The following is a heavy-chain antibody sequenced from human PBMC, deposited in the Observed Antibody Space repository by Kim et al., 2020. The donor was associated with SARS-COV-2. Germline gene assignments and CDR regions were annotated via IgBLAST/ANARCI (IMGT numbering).Heavy chain of an antibody. Sequence: NPSLKSRVTISVDTSKNQFSLKLSYVTAADTAVYYCARWYYGSGSFHFDYWGQGTLVTVSS. V-gene: IGHV4-59*01. J-gene: IGHJ4*02. D-gene: IGHD3-10*01. CDR3: ARWYYGSGSFHFDY.